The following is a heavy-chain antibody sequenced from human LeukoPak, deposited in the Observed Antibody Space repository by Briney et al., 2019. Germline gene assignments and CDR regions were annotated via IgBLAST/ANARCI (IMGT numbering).Heavy chain of an antibody. CDR2: IRSKANSYAT. CDR1: GFTFSGSA. D-gene: IGHD3-10*02. V-gene: IGHV3-73*01. Sequence: PGGSLRLSCAASGFTFSGSAMHWVRQASGKGLEWVGRIRSKANSYATAYAASVKGGFTISRDDSKNTAYLQMNSLKTEDTAVYYCTSQTMLLFVWGQGTLVTVSS. J-gene: IGHJ4*02. CDR3: TSQTMLLFV.